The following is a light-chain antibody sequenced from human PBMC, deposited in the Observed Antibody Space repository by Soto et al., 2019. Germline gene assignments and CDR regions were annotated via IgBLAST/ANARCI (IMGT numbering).Light chain of an antibody. CDR1: SSDVGGYNY. V-gene: IGLV2-14*01. J-gene: IGLJ2*01. CDR2: DVS. CDR3: SSYTTSSTLVV. Sequence: QSVLTQPASVSGSLGQSITISCTGTSSDVGGYNYVSWYQQYPGKAPKLMIYDVSNRPSGVSNRFSGSKSGDTASLTISGLQPEDEADYYCSSYTTSSTLVVFGGGTQLTVL.